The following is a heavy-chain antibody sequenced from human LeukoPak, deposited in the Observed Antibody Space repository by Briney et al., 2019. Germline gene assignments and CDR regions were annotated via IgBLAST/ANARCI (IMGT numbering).Heavy chain of an antibody. V-gene: IGHV3-9*01. Sequence: GRSLRLSCAASGFTFDDYAMHWVRQAPGKGLEWVSGISWNSGSIGYADSVKGRFTISRDNAKNSLYLQMNSLRAEDTTLYYCAKDFFAGFNTASLFDYWGQGTLVTVSS. D-gene: IGHD3-10*01. CDR1: GFTFDDYA. CDR2: ISWNSGSI. J-gene: IGHJ4*02. CDR3: AKDFFAGFNTASLFDY.